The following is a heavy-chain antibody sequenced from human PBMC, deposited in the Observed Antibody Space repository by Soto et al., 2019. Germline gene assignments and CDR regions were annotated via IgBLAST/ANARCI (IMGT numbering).Heavy chain of an antibody. CDR2: INHSGST. CDR1: GGSFSGYY. Sequence: SETLSLTCAVYGGSFSGYYWSWIRQPPGKGLEWIGEINHSGSTNYNPSLKSRITISVDTSKNQFSLKLSSVTAADTAVYYCARGRKDKDSSNYYYYYMGVWGKGTTVTVSS. D-gene: IGHD6-13*01. CDR3: ARGRKDKDSSNYYYYYMGV. J-gene: IGHJ6*03. V-gene: IGHV4-34*01.